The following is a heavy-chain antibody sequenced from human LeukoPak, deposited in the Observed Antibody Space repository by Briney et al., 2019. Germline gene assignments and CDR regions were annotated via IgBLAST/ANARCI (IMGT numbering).Heavy chain of an antibody. CDR1: GGTFSSYA. D-gene: IGHD6-13*01. Sequence: ASVKVSCKASGGTFSSYAISWVRQAPGQGLEWMGGIIPIFGTANYAQKFQGRVTITPDESTSTAYMELSSLRSEDTAVYYCALGIAAAGEKNWFDPWGQGTLVTVSS. CDR3: ALGIAAAGEKNWFDP. CDR2: IIPIFGTA. J-gene: IGHJ5*02. V-gene: IGHV1-69*01.